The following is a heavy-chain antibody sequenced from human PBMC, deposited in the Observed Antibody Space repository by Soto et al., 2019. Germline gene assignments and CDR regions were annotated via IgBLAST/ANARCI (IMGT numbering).Heavy chain of an antibody. Sequence: QVQLVQSGAEVKKPGSSVQVSCKASGGSFSSYTISWVRQAPGQGLEWMGRIIPILGIANYAQKFQGRVTITADKSTSTAYMELSSLRSEDTAVYYCAREWDTAMAADWGEGRLVTVSS. CDR1: GGSFSSYT. CDR2: IIPILGIA. J-gene: IGHJ4*02. CDR3: AREWDTAMAAD. D-gene: IGHD5-18*01. V-gene: IGHV1-69*08.